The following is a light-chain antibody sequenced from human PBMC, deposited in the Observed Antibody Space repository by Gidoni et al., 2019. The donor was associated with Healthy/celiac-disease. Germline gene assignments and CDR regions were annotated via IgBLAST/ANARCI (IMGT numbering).Light chain of an antibody. J-gene: IGKJ2*04. CDR1: QSVSSSY. Sequence: VLTQSPGTLSLSPGERATLSCRVSQSVSSSYLAWYQQKPGQAPRLLIYGASSRATGITDRFSGSGSGTDFTLTISRLEPEDFAVYYCQQYGSSPMCSFGQGTKLEIK. CDR2: GAS. V-gene: IGKV3-20*01. CDR3: QQYGSSPMCS.